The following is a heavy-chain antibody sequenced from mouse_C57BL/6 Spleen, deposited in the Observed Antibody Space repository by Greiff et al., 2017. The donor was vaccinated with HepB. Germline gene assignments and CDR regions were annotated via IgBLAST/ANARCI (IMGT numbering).Heavy chain of an antibody. D-gene: IGHD2-3*01. CDR3: ARRIYDGYYDAMDY. Sequence: EVQLQQSGPVLVKPGASVKMSCKASGYTFTDYYMNWVKQSHGKSLEWIGVINPYNGGTSYNQKFKGKATLTVDKSSSTAYMELNSLTSEDSAVYYCARRIYDGYYDAMDYWGQGTSVTVSS. V-gene: IGHV1-19*01. J-gene: IGHJ4*01. CDR1: GYTFTDYY. CDR2: INPYNGGT.